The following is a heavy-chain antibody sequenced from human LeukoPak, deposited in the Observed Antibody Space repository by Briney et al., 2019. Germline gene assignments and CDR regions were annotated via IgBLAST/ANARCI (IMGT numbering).Heavy chain of an antibody. CDR2: IYYSGST. V-gene: IGHV4-39*07. J-gene: IGHJ3*02. Sequence: SETLSLTCTVSGGSISSSSYYWGWIRQPPGKGLEWIGSIYYSGSTYYNPSLKSRVTISVDTSKNQFSLKLSSVTAADTAVYYRARGFSAAFDIWGQGTMVTVSS. CDR3: ARGFSAAFDI. CDR1: GGSISSSSYY. D-gene: IGHD2/OR15-2a*01.